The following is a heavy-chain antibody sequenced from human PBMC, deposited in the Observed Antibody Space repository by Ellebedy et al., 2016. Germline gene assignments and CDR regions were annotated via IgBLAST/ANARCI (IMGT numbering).Heavy chain of an antibody. CDR2: ISAYNGNT. CDR1: GYTFTSYG. CDR3: ARERSVAGLNYGTDV. J-gene: IGHJ6*02. V-gene: IGHV1-18*01. Sequence: ASVKVSXXASGYTFTSYGISWVRQAPGQGLEWMGWISAYNGNTNYAQKLQGRVTMTTDTSTSTAYMELRSLRSDDTAVYYCARERSVAGLNYGTDVWGQGTTVTVSS. D-gene: IGHD6-19*01.